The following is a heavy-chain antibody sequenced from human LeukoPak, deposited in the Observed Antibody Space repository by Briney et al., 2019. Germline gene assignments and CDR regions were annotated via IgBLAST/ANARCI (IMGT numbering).Heavy chain of an antibody. Sequence: SESLSLTCTVSGDSISSYYWSWIRQPRGKGREGIGYIYYSGSNNYNASLKMRISLSVGTSKNQISLQLTSVTAADTAVYYCAREANYYASGSYLGDWFDPWGQGTLVTVS. CDR1: GDSISSYY. V-gene: IGHV4-59*12. J-gene: IGHJ5*02. CDR2: IYYSGSN. CDR3: AREANYYASGSYLGDWFDP. D-gene: IGHD3-10*01.